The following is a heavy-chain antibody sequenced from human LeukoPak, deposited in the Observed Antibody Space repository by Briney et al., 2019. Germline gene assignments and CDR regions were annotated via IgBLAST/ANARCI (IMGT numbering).Heavy chain of an antibody. CDR1: TFAFSSYA. V-gene: IGHV3-23*01. J-gene: IGHJ4*02. D-gene: IGHD2-15*01. CDR3: ASKGQHCSGGSCYDY. CDR2: ITATGGIS. Sequence: GGSLRLSCAASTFAFSSYAMTWVRQAPGKGLEWVSSITATGGISYADSVKGRFTISRDNSKSTLYLQMNSLRAEDTAVYYCASKGQHCSGGSCYDYWGQGTLVTVYS.